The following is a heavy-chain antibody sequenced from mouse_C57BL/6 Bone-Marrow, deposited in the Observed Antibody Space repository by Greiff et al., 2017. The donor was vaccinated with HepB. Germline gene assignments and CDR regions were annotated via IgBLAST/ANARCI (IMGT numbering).Heavy chain of an antibody. CDR3: SRRILTTVVDWYFDV. D-gene: IGHD1-1*01. J-gene: IGHJ1*03. Sequence: EVQVVESGGDLVKPGGSLKLSCAASGFTFSSYGMSWVRQTPDKRLEWVATISSGGSYTYYPDSVKGRFTISRDNAKNTLYLQMSSLKSEDTAMYYCSRRILTTVVDWYFDVWGTGTTVTVSS. V-gene: IGHV5-6*01. CDR2: ISSGGSYT. CDR1: GFTFSSYG.